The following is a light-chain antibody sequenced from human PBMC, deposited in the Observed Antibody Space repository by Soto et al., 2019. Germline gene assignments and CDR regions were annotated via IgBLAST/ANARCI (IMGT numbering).Light chain of an antibody. V-gene: IGKV1-39*01. J-gene: IGKJ1*01. CDR2: AAS. Sequence: DIQLTQSPSSLSASVGDRVSISCRASQSISNYLNWYQQKPGKAPKVLIFAASELQSGVPSRFSGSGSGTDFPLTISSLQPYDFATYYCQQSYTRTFGQGTRVEL. CDR1: QSISNY. CDR3: QQSYTRT.